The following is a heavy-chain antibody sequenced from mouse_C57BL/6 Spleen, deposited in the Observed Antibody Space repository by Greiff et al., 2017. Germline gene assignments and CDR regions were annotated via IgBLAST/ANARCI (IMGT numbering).Heavy chain of an antibody. CDR1: GYAFTNYL. J-gene: IGHJ4*01. Sequence: VQLQQSGAELVRPGTSVKVSCKASGYAFTNYLIEWVKQRPGQGLEWIGVINPGNGGTNYNEKFKGKATLTADKSSSTAYMQLSSLTSEDSAVYFCAREGLRRDYYAMDYWGQGTSVTVSS. CDR3: AREGLRRDYYAMDY. CDR2: INPGNGGT. V-gene: IGHV1-54*01. D-gene: IGHD2-4*01.